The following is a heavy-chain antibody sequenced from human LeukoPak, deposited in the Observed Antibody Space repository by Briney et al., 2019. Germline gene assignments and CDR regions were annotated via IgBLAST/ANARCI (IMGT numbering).Heavy chain of an antibody. Sequence: GGSLRLSCAASGFPFTSHWLSWFRQSPGRGLEWVAHINSDGSEKNYVDSVKGRFTISRDNARNSQFLQMYSLRAEDTAVYYCASGGGWVFFNWGQGTLVTVSS. CDR3: ASGGGWVFFN. J-gene: IGHJ4*02. CDR2: INSDGSEK. CDR1: GFPFTSHW. V-gene: IGHV3-7*01. D-gene: IGHD6-19*01.